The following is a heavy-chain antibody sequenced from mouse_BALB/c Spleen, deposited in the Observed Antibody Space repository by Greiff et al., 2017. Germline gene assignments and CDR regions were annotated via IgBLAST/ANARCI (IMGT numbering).Heavy chain of an antibody. CDR3: AILSLGQYYFDY. CDR1: GFTFSSFG. V-gene: IGHV5-17*02. Sequence: EVMLVESGGGLVQPGGSRKLSCAASGFTFSSFGMHWVRQAPEKGLEWVAYISSGSSTIYYADTVKGRFTISRDNPKNTLFLQMTSLRSEDTAMYYCAILSLGQYYFDYWGQGTTLTVSS. CDR2: ISSGSSTI. J-gene: IGHJ2*01. D-gene: IGHD4-1*01.